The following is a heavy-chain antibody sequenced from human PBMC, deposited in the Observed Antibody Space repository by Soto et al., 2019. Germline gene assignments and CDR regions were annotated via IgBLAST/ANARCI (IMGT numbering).Heavy chain of an antibody. D-gene: IGHD6-19*01. CDR1: GFTFSSYA. J-gene: IGHJ4*02. V-gene: IGHV3-23*01. Sequence: EVQLLESGGGLVQPGGSLRLSCAASGFTFSSYAMSWVRQAPGKGLEWVSAISGSGGSTYYADSVKGRFTISRDNSKNTLYLQMNSLRAEVTAVYYCAKNWGRIAVAGIFFDYWGQGTLVTVSS. CDR3: AKNWGRIAVAGIFFDY. CDR2: ISGSGGST.